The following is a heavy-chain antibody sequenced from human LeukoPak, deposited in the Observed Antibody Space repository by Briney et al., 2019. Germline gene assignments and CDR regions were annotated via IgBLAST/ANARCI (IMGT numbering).Heavy chain of an antibody. J-gene: IGHJ6*03. CDR1: GFTFSSFG. D-gene: IGHD2-21*01. CDR2: VKYDGISE. CDR3: ARDNRHFVVVSGMTDHYMDV. V-gene: IGHV3-30*02. Sequence: PGGSLRLSCVASGFTFSSFGMHWVCQAPGKGLDWVAFVKYDGISEFYTDSVKGRFRISRDDSQSTVYLQMNSLKPEDTAVYYCARDNRHFVVVSGMTDHYMDVWGKGATVTISS.